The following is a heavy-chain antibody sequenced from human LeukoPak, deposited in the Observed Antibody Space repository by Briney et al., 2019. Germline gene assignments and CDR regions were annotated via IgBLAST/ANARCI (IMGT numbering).Heavy chain of an antibody. V-gene: IGHV4-39*07. D-gene: IGHD5-24*01. CDR2: IYYSGST. J-gene: IGHJ4*02. Sequence: SETLSLTCTVSGGSISSSSYYWGWIRQPPGKGLEWIGTIYYSGSTYYNPSLKSRVTISVDTSKNQFSLKLSSVTAADTAVYYCARDGYNPLDYWGQGTLVTVSS. CDR1: GGSISSSSYY. CDR3: ARDGYNPLDY.